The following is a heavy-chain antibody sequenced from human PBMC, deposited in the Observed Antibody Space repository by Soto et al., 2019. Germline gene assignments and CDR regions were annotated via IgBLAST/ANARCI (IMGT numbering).Heavy chain of an antibody. CDR1: GYTFTGHY. J-gene: IGHJ4*02. CDR3: GRGRNGQLGVFY. Sequence: QVQLVQSGAEVKKPGASVKVSCKASGYTFTGHYIHWVRQAPEQGPEWMGEISCETGGTKYAQKFQGRVTMTRDTSITTVYMELTNLSPDDKAVYSCGRGRNGQLGVFYWGQGTLVTVSS. D-gene: IGHD1-1*01. V-gene: IGHV1-2*02. CDR2: ISCETGGT.